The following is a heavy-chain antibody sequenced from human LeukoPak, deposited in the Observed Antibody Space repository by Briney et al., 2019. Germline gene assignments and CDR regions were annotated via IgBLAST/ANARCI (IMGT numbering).Heavy chain of an antibody. CDR1: GFTFSNYD. D-gene: IGHD2-2*01. CDR3: ARRYCSSTDCLFDY. Sequence: PGGSLRLSCAASGFTFSNYDMNWVRQAPGKGLEWVSHVSSGGSIKYYADSLKGRFTISRGNAKNSLYLQMNSLRAEDTAVYYCARRYCSSTDCLFDYWGQGTLVTVSS. V-gene: IGHV3-48*03. J-gene: IGHJ4*02. CDR2: VSSGGSIK.